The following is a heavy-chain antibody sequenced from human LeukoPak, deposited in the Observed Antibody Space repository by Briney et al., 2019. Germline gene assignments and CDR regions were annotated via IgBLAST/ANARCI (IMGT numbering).Heavy chain of an antibody. CDR3: ATSVVPATTSFGY. J-gene: IGHJ4*02. CDR1: GYSFTTYW. D-gene: IGHD2-2*01. Sequence: GESLKVSCKGSGYSFTTYWIVWVRQMPGKGLEWMGILYPGDSDTRYSPSFQGQVTISADKSISTAYLQWSSLKASDTAMYYCATSVVPATTSFGYWGQGTLVTVSS. CDR2: LYPGDSDT. V-gene: IGHV5-51*01.